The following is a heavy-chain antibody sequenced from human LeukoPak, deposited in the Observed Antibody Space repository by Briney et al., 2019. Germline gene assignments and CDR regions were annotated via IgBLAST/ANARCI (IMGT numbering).Heavy chain of an antibody. CDR3: ARAAGPSGH. CDR1: GFVVSGNY. V-gene: IGHV3-66*01. D-gene: IGHD6-19*01. J-gene: IGHJ4*02. Sequence: PGGSLRLSCAASGFVVSGNYMSWVRQTPGRGRELISVIYSGGTTYYADSVKGRFTISRDDAGNTLGLQMNSLRVEDTAVYYCARAAGPSGHWGPGTLVIVSS. CDR2: IYSGGTT.